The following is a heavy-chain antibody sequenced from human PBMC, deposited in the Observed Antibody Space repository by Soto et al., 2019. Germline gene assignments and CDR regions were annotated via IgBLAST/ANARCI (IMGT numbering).Heavy chain of an antibody. D-gene: IGHD6-19*01. J-gene: IGHJ3*02. Sequence: QVQLVQSGAEMREPGSSVKVSCKASVGTFSSSAIHWLRQAPGQGPEWMGGIIPTFGTAHYIEKFRGRVTITAETSTSTAYMEVSSLTPEDTSMYFCARSETAGHRGFDIWGQGTMVTVSS. CDR1: VGTFSSSA. V-gene: IGHV1-69*06. CDR2: IIPTFGTA. CDR3: ARSETAGHRGFDI.